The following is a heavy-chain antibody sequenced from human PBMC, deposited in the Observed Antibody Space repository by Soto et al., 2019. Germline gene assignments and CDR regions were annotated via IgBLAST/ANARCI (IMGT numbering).Heavy chain of an antibody. Sequence: SETLSLTCAVYGGSFSGYYWSWIRQPPGKGLEWIGEINHSGSTNYNPSLKSRVTISVDTSKNQFSLKLSSVTAADTAVYYCARGLYSSSWYSNPRVVSQGMDVWGQGTTVTVSS. CDR3: ARGLYSSSWYSNPRVVSQGMDV. J-gene: IGHJ6*02. CDR2: INHSGST. D-gene: IGHD6-13*01. V-gene: IGHV4-34*01. CDR1: GGSFSGYY.